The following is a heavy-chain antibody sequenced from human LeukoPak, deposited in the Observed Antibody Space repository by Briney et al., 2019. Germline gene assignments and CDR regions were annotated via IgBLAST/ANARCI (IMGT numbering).Heavy chain of an antibody. CDR1: GFTFSSYA. V-gene: IGHV3-30-3*01. D-gene: IGHD3-3*01. Sequence: GGSLRLSCAASGFTFSSYAMHWVRQAPGKGLEWVAVISYDGSNKYYADSVKGRFTISRDNSKNTLCLQMNSLRAEDTAVYYCARGDFWSGYSIDYWGQGTLVTVSS. J-gene: IGHJ4*02. CDR3: ARGDFWSGYSIDY. CDR2: ISYDGSNK.